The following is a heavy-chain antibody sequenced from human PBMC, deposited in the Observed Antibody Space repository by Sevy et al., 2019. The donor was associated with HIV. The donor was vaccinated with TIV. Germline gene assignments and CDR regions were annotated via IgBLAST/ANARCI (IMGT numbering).Heavy chain of an antibody. CDR3: AKDASSQWLNYYFDY. J-gene: IGHJ4*02. CDR2: ISYDGSNK. Sequence: GGSLRLSCVASGLTLSGYGMHWVRQAPGNGLEWVEAISYDGSNKYYANSLKGRFTISRDDSKNTLYLQMNNVRPEDTAVYYCAKDASSQWLNYYFDYWGQGTLVTVSS. D-gene: IGHD6-19*01. CDR1: GLTLSGYG. V-gene: IGHV3-30*18.